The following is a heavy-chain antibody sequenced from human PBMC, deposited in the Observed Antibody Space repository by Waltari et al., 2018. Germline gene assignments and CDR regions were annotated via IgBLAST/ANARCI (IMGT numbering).Heavy chain of an antibody. Sequence: EVQLLESGGGLVQPGGSLRLSCAASGFTFRSYAMSWVRRAPGKGLEWVSAISGSGGSTYYADSVKGRFTISRDNSKNTLYLQMNSLRAEDTAVYYCAKVGTMVRGVPDYWGQGTLVTVSS. CDR3: AKVGTMVRGVPDY. D-gene: IGHD3-10*01. V-gene: IGHV3-23*01. CDR2: ISGSGGST. CDR1: GFTFRSYA. J-gene: IGHJ4*02.